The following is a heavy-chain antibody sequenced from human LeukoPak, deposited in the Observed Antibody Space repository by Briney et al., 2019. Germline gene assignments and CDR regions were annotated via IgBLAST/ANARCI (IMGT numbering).Heavy chain of an antibody. Sequence: SETLTLTCTASGGSISGYYWSWIRQPPGKGLEWIGYIYYSGSTNYNPSLKSRVTISVETSKNEFSLKLRSVTAADTAVYYCARVTGYRIEDYFDYWGQGTLVTVSS. D-gene: IGHD6-13*01. CDR2: IYYSGST. J-gene: IGHJ4*02. CDR1: GGSISGYY. CDR3: ARVTGYRIEDYFDY. V-gene: IGHV4-59*01.